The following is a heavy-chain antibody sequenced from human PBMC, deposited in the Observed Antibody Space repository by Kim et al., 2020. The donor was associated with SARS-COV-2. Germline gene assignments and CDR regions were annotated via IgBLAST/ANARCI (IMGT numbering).Heavy chain of an antibody. CDR1: GFTFSSYA. Sequence: GGSLRLSCAASGFTFSSYAMSWVRQAPGKGLEWVSAISGSGGSTYYADSVKGRFTISRDNSKNTLYLQMNSLRAEDTAVYYCAKTQPGVTSFGVVITPGYFDYWGQGTLVTVSS. D-gene: IGHD3-3*01. J-gene: IGHJ4*02. V-gene: IGHV3-23*01. CDR2: ISGSGGST. CDR3: AKTQPGVTSFGVVITPGYFDY.